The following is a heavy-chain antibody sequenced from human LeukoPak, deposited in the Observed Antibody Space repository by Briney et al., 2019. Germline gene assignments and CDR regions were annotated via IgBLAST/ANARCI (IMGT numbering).Heavy chain of an antibody. CDR3: AGAYYGSGSPYY. CDR2: IYYSGST. D-gene: IGHD3-10*01. J-gene: IGHJ4*02. V-gene: IGHV4-59*01. Sequence: SETLSLTCTVSGGSISSYYWSWIRQPPGKGLEWIGYIYYSGSTNYNPSLKSRLTISVDTSKNQFSLKLSSVTAADTAVYYCAGAYYGSGSPYYWGQGTLVTVSS. CDR1: GGSISSYY.